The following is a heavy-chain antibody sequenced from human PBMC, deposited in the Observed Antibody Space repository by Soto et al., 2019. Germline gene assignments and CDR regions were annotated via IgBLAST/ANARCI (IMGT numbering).Heavy chain of an antibody. CDR3: ARDPPAGIAAVFGGMDV. CDR1: GFTFYSSA. J-gene: IGHJ6*02. V-gene: IGHV3-30-3*01. D-gene: IGHD6-13*01. Sequence: PGGSTRLACAASGFTFYSSAMHFVRKATGKGLEWVAVISYDGSNKYYADSVKGRFTISRDNSKNTLYLQMNSLRAEDTAVYYCARDPPAGIAAVFGGMDVWGQGTTVTVSS. CDR2: ISYDGSNK.